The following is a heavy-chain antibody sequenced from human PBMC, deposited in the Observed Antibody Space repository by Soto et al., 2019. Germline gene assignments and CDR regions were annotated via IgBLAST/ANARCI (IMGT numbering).Heavy chain of an antibody. CDR1: GFTFSSYG. CDR2: ISYDGSNK. Sequence: SLRLSCAASGFTFSSYGMHGVRQAPGKGLEWVAVISYDGSNKYYADSVKGRFTISRDNTLYLQMNSLRAEDTAVYYCAKGREFDILTGYPLNYYYGMDVWGQGTTVTVSS. J-gene: IGHJ6*02. D-gene: IGHD3-9*01. CDR3: AKGREFDILTGYPLNYYYGMDV. V-gene: IGHV3-30*18.